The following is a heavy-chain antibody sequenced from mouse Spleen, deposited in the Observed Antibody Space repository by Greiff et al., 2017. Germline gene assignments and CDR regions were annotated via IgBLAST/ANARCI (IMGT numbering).Heavy chain of an antibody. D-gene: IGHD1-1*01. J-gene: IGHJ2*01. Sequence: EVQLQESEGGLVQPGSSMKLSCTASGFTFSDYYMAWVRQVPEKGLEWVANINYDGSSTYYLDSLKSRFIISRDNAKNILYLQMSSLKSEDTATYYCAREYDGSSYVGVYFDYWGQGTTLTVSS. V-gene: IGHV5-16*01. CDR1: GFTFSDYY. CDR3: AREYDGSSYVGVYFDY. CDR2: INYDGSST.